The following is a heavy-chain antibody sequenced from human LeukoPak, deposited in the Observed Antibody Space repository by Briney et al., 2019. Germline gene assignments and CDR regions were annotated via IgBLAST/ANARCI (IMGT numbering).Heavy chain of an antibody. Sequence: PSQTLSLTCTVSGGSISSGGYYWSWIRQHPGKGLEWIGYIYYSGSTYYNPSLKSRVTISVDTSKNQFSLKLSSVTAADTAVYYCARGDVPRDRTGSLGAFDIWGQGTMVTVSS. D-gene: IGHD3-16*01. J-gene: IGHJ3*02. CDR2: IYYSGST. V-gene: IGHV4-31*03. CDR1: GGSISSGGYY. CDR3: ARGDVPRDRTGSLGAFDI.